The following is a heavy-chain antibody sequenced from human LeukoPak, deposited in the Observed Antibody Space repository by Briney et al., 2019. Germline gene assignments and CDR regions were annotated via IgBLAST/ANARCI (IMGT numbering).Heavy chain of an antibody. D-gene: IGHD5-18*01. CDR2: INHSGST. CDR3: ARGRGYSRGYFDY. Sequence: SETLSLTRAVYGGSFSGYYWSWIRQPPGKGLEWIGEINHSGSTNYNPSLKSRVTISVDTSKNQFSLKLSSVTAADTAVYYCARGRGYSRGYFDYWGQGTLVTVSS. J-gene: IGHJ4*02. V-gene: IGHV4-34*01. CDR1: GGSFSGYY.